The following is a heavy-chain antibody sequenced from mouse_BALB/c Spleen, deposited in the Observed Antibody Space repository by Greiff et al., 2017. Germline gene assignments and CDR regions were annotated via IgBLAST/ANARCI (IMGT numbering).Heavy chain of an antibody. CDR2: ISYSGST. Sequence: EVQLVESGPGLVKPSQSLSLTCTVTGYSITSDYAWNWIRQFPGNKLEWMGYISYSGSTSYNPSLKSRISITRDTSKNQFFLQLNSVTTEDTATYYCARSDYGRAHYYAMDYWGQGTSVTVSS. CDR3: ARSDYGRAHYYAMDY. D-gene: IGHD1-1*01. V-gene: IGHV3-2*02. CDR1: GYSITSDYA. J-gene: IGHJ4*01.